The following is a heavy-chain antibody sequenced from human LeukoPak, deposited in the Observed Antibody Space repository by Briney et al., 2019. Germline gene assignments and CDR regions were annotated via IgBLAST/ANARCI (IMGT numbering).Heavy chain of an antibody. CDR2: IKQDGSEK. CDR1: GFTFSSYW. V-gene: IGHV3-7*01. CDR3: AKGDRGSGWYIDYY. D-gene: IGHD6-19*01. J-gene: IGHJ4*02. Sequence: GGSLRLSCAASGFTFSSYWMGWVRQAPGKGLEWVANIKQDGSEKYYVDSVKGRFTISRDNAKNSLYLQMNSLRAEDTAVYYCAKGDRGSGWYIDYYWGQGTLVTVSS.